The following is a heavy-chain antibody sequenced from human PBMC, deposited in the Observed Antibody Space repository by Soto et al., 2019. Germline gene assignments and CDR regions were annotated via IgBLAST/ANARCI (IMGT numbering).Heavy chain of an antibody. D-gene: IGHD3-10*01. J-gene: IGHJ4*02. CDR2: ISGGGDTT. Sequence: EVQLLESGGGLVQPGGSLRPSCAASGFTFNNYAMTWVRQAPGKGLVWVSAISGGGDTTSYADSVKGRFTVSRDGSKNTLYLQMSSLRAEDTALYYCAKGRGGSGSLTPRVDFWGQGTLVTVSS. CDR3: AKGRGGSGSLTPRVDF. V-gene: IGHV3-23*01. CDR1: GFTFNNYA.